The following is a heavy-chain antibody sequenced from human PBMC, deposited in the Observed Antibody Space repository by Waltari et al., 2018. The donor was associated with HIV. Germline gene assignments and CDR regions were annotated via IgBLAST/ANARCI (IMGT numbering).Heavy chain of an antibody. CDR1: GGSISSYY. CDR3: ARDRTYYDFWSGYFAAGPYYYGMDV. D-gene: IGHD3-3*01. J-gene: IGHJ6*02. CDR2: IYYSGST. Sequence: QVQLQESGPGLVKPSETLSLTCTVSGGSISSYYWSWIRQPPGKGLEWIGYIYYSGSTNYNPSLKSRVTISVDTSKNQFSLKLSSVTAADTAVYYCARDRTYYDFWSGYFAAGPYYYGMDVWGQGTTVTVSS. V-gene: IGHV4-59*01.